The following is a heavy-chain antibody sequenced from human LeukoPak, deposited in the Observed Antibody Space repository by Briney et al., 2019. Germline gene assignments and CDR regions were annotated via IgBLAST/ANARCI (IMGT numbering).Heavy chain of an antibody. V-gene: IGHV4-59*01. CDR2: VSYSGST. Sequence: SETLSLTCTVSGGSISSYTWSWLRQPPGKGLEWIGYVSYSGSTNHNTSLKSRVTMSVDTSKNQFSLTLSSVTAADTAVYYCARGKRYFDYWGQGTLVTVSS. CDR1: GGSISSYT. J-gene: IGHJ4*02. CDR3: ARGKRYFDY.